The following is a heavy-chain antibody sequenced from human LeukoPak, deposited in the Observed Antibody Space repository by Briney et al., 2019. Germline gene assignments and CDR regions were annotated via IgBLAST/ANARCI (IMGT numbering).Heavy chain of an antibody. CDR3: ARAQLVVPAAINYYGMDV. CDR1: GFTFSSYG. Sequence: GRSLRLSCAASGFTFSSYGMHWVRQAPGKGLEWVAVIWYDGSNKYYADSVKGRFTISRDNSKNTLYLQMNGLRAEDTAVYYCARAQLVVPAAINYYGMDVWGQGTTVTVSS. J-gene: IGHJ6*02. CDR2: IWYDGSNK. D-gene: IGHD2-2*01. V-gene: IGHV3-33*01.